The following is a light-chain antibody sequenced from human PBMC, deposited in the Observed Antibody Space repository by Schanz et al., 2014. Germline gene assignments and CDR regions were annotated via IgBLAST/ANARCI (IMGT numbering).Light chain of an antibody. V-gene: IGKV4-1*01. CDR1: QSVLYTSNNKNY. CDR2: WAS. J-gene: IGKJ1*01. Sequence: DIVMTQSPDSLAVSLGERATIHCKSSQSVLYTSNNKNYLAWYQQKPGQPPKLLIYWASTRESGVPGRFSGSGSGTDFTLTISSLQAEDVAVYYCQQYYTIPETFGRGTKVEIK. CDR3: QQYYTIPET.